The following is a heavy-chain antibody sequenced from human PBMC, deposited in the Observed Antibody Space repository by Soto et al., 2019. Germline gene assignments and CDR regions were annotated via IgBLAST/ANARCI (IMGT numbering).Heavy chain of an antibody. J-gene: IGHJ6*02. V-gene: IGHV1-18*01. Sequence: GASVKVSCKASGYTFTGYAMHWVRQAPGQGLEWMGWISAYNGNTNYAQKLQGRVTMTTDTSTSTAYMELRSLRSDDTAVYYCARGRSAMITSYYGMDVWGQGTTVTVSS. D-gene: IGHD3-16*01. CDR3: ARGRSAMITSYYGMDV. CDR2: ISAYNGNT. CDR1: GYTFTGYA.